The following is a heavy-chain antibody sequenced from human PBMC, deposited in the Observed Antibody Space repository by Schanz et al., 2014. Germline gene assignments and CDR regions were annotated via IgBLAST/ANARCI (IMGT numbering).Heavy chain of an antibody. Sequence: EVQVVESGGGLVQPGGSLRLSCTASGFNSDDYAMHWVRQAPGKGLEWVSNIPWNGAAIGYAGSVRGRFTISRDSAKNSLYLQMNSLRPEDTALYYCAKTPREYCNYDNCPNWFDSWGQGTLVTASS. CDR2: IPWNGAAI. J-gene: IGHJ5*01. CDR1: GFNSDDYA. CDR3: AKTPREYCNYDNCPNWFDS. D-gene: IGHD2-15*01. V-gene: IGHV3-9*02.